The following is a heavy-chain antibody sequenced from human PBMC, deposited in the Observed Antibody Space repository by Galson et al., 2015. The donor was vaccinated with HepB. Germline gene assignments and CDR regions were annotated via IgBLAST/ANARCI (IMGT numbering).Heavy chain of an antibody. V-gene: IGHV3-23*01. CDR2: INDSGGNT. CDR3: AKDAGGTDSGPFEY. D-gene: IGHD1-26*01. Sequence: SLRLSCAASVFNFRTYGMSWVRQAPGKGLQWVSTINDSGGNTHYADSVKGRFTTSRDNSKNTLYLHMNSLRAEDTAVYYCAKDAGGTDSGPFEYWGQGTLVTVSS. J-gene: IGHJ4*02. CDR1: VFNFRTYG.